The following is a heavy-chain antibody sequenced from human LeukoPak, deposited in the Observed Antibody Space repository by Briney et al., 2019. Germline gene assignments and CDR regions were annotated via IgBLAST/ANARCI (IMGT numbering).Heavy chain of an antibody. V-gene: IGHV3-66*01. CDR1: GFTVSSNY. CDR2: IYSGGST. D-gene: IGHD6-13*01. Sequence: GGSLRLSCAASGFTVSSNYMSWVRQAPGKGLEWVSVIYSGGSTYYADSVKGRFTISRDNSKNTLYLQMNSLRAEDTAVYYCAKDPSSSWYGDYFDYWGQGTLVTVSS. CDR3: AKDPSSSWYGDYFDY. J-gene: IGHJ4*02.